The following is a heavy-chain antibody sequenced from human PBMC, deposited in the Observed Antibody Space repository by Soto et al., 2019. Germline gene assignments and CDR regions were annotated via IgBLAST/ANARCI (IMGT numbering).Heavy chain of an antibody. V-gene: IGHV4-59*01. D-gene: IGHD2-21*02. CDR1: GGSISSYD. CDR3: ARGPRPVVVTAYYFDY. Sequence: SETLSLTCTVSGGSISSYDWNWIRQPPGKGLEWIGYIYYSGSTNYNPSLKSRVTISVDTSKNQFSLKLSSVTAADTAVYYCARGPRPVVVTAYYFDYWGQGTLVTVSS. CDR2: IYYSGST. J-gene: IGHJ4*02.